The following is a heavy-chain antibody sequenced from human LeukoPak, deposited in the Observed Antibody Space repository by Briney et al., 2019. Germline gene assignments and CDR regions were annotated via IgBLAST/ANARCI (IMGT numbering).Heavy chain of an antibody. CDR3: ARAPEWELLGDY. D-gene: IGHD1-26*01. CDR2: IYYSGST. Sequence: SQTLSLTCTVSGVSISSGGYYWSWFRQHPGKGLEWIGYIYYSGSTYYNPSLKSRVTISVDTSKNQFSLKLSSVTAADTAVYYCARAPEWELLGDYWGQGTLVTVSS. J-gene: IGHJ4*02. V-gene: IGHV4-31*03. CDR1: GVSISSGGYY.